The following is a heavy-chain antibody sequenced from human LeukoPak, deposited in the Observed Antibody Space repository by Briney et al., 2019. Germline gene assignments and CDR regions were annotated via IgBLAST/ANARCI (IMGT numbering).Heavy chain of an antibody. CDR3: ARDWGIEGRDIPVAGRSDCYFGLDV. Sequence: ASVKVSCKASGYTFTGYYMHWVRQAPGQGLEWMGWINPNSGGTNYAQKFQGWVTMTRDTSISTAYMELSRLRSDDTAVYYCARDWGIEGRDIPVAGRSDCYFGLDVWGQGTTVTVSS. D-gene: IGHD6-19*01. J-gene: IGHJ6*02. CDR2: INPNSGGT. V-gene: IGHV1-2*04. CDR1: GYTFTGYY.